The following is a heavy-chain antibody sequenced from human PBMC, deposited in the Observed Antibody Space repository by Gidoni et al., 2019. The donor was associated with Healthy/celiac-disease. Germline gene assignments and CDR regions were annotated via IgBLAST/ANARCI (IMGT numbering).Heavy chain of an antibody. CDR1: GFTFSSYG. V-gene: IGHV3-30*18. D-gene: IGHD1-26*01. Sequence: QVQLVESGGGVVQPGRSLRLSCAASGFTFSSYGMHWVRQAPGKGLEWVAVISYDGSNKYYADSVKGRFTISRDNSKNTLYLQMNSLRAEDTAVYYCAKDSGEWELNWFDPWGQGTLVTVSS. CDR3: AKDSGEWELNWFDP. J-gene: IGHJ5*02. CDR2: ISYDGSNK.